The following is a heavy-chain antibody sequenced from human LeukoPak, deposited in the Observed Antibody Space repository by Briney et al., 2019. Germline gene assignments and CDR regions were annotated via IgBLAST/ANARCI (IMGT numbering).Heavy chain of an antibody. Sequence: ASVKVSCKASGYTFTSYGISWVRQAPGQGLEWMGWISAYNGNTNYAQKLQGRVTMTTDTSTSTAYMELRSLRSDDTAVYYCARDLEGDIVADLGYWGQGTLVTVSS. CDR1: GYTFTSYG. D-gene: IGHD5-12*01. CDR3: ARDLEGDIVADLGY. CDR2: ISAYNGNT. V-gene: IGHV1-18*01. J-gene: IGHJ4*02.